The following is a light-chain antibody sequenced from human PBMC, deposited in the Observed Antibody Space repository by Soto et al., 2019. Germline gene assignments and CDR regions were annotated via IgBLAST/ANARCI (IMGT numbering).Light chain of an antibody. V-gene: IGKV3-20*01. CDR2: GAS. CDR1: HSVSSRY. CDR3: QQYGSSPPFP. J-gene: IGKJ4*01. Sequence: EIVLTQAPGTLSLSPGERATISCRASHSVSSRYLAWYQHKPGQAPRLLIYGASSRATGIPDRFSGSGSGTDFSLTLSRLVPEDVALSFCQQYGSSPPFPFGGGTKLQIK.